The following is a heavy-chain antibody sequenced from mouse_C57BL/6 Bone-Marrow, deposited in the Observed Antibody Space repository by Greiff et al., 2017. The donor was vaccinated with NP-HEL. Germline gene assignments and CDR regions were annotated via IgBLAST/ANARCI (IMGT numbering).Heavy chain of an antibody. CDR3: ARRPSMDY. V-gene: IGHV5-9*01. J-gene: IGHJ4*01. CDR2: ISGGGGNT. CDR1: GFTFSSYT. Sequence: EVQLVESGGGLVKPGGSLKLSCAASGFTFSSYTMSWVRQTPEKRLEWVATISGGGGNTYYPDSVKGRFTISRDNAKNTLYLQLSSLRSEDTALYYCARRPSMDYWGQGTSVTVSS.